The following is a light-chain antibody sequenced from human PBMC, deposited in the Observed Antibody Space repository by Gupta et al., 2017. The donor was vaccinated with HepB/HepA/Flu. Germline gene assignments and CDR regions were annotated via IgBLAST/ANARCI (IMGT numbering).Light chain of an antibody. Sequence: EIVLTQSPATLSLSPGERATLSCRASQSVSSYLAWYQQKPGQAPRLLIYDASNRATGIPARFSGSGSGTDFTLTMSSLEPEDFAVYYCQQRSNWPWTFVQGTKVEIK. CDR2: DAS. CDR1: QSVSSY. V-gene: IGKV3-11*01. CDR3: QQRSNWPWT. J-gene: IGKJ1*01.